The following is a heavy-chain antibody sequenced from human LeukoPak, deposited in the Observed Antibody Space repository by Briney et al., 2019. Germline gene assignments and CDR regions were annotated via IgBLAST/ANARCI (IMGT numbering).Heavy chain of an antibody. CDR2: ITYQSTT. J-gene: IGHJ4*02. CDR3: AKDFRHDSSGFFRG. V-gene: IGHV3-23*03. D-gene: IGHD3-22*01. Sequence: WGTLRLSCATSGFTFSTYDMSWIRQAPGKGLEWVSLITYQSTTYYADSVKGRFTIARDNSRETLYLQINSLRVEDTAVYYCAKDFRHDSSGFFRGWGQGTLVTVSS. CDR1: GFTFSTYD.